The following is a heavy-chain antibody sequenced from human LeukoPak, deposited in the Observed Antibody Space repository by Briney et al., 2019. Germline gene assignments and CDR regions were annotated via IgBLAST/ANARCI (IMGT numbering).Heavy chain of an antibody. J-gene: IGHJ5*02. V-gene: IGHV3-48*03. CDR1: GFSFSTYE. D-gene: IGHD6-19*01. CDR2: ISASGQTI. CDR3: ARDQSSVAGTTYNWFDP. Sequence: GGSLRLSCAASGFSFSTYEFHWVRHAPGKGLEWVSYISASGQTIYYADSVKGRFTISRDNAKNSLYLQMNSLRAEDTAVYYCARDQSSVAGTTYNWFDPWGQGTLVTVSS.